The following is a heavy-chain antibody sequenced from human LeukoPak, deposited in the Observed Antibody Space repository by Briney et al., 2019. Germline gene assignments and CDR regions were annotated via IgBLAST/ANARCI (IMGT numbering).Heavy chain of an antibody. V-gene: IGHV4-34*01. CDR3: VRGRVKGKY. CDR2: INHSGDT. Sequence: SETLSLTCAVYGGSFSGCYWTWIRQPPGKGLEWIGEINHSGDTNYNPSLKSRVTISVDTSKNQFSLKLSSVTAADTAVYYCVRGRVKGKYWGQGTLVTASS. CDR1: GGSFSGCY. J-gene: IGHJ4*02. D-gene: IGHD2/OR15-2a*01.